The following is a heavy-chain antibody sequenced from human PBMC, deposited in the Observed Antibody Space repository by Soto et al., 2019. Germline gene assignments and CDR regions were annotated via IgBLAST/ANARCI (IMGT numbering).Heavy chain of an antibody. CDR1: GFTFGIYA. D-gene: IGHD3-3*01. CDR3: ARDWVYSYLRFLEWTSGYYYYGMDV. J-gene: IGHJ6*02. V-gene: IGHV3-30-3*01. Sequence: GGSLRLSCSASGFTFGIYAMHWVRQAPGKGLEGVAVISYDGSNKYYADSVKGRFTISRDNSKNTLYLQMNSLRAEDTAVYYCARDWVYSYLRFLEWTSGYYYYGMDVWGQGTTVTV. CDR2: ISYDGSNK.